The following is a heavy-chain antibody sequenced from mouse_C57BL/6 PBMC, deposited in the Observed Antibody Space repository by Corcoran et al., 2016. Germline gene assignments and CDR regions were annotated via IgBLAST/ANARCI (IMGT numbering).Heavy chain of an antibody. Sequence: QVQLQQSGPELVKPGASVKISCKASGYTFTDYYINWVKQRPGQGLEWIGWIFPGSGSTYYNEKFKGKATLTVDKSSSTAYMELRSLTSEDTAVYYCARSLRGYAMDYWGQGTSVTVSS. CDR3: ARSLRGYAMDY. CDR2: IFPGSGST. J-gene: IGHJ4*01. CDR1: GYTFTDYY. V-gene: IGHV1-75*01.